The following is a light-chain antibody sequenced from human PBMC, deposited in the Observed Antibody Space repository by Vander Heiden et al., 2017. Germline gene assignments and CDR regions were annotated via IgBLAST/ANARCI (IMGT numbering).Light chain of an antibody. CDR1: QYISDH. V-gene: IGKV1-39*01. CDR3: QQSYSSLLT. CDR2: TAT. Sequence: PSTLPASVGDRVTITCRASQYISDHLNWYQQKAGEAPKLLIYTATSLQSGVPSRFSGSGSGTDFTLTISSLQPEDFATYYCQQSYSSLLTFGRGTKVEIK. J-gene: IGKJ4*01.